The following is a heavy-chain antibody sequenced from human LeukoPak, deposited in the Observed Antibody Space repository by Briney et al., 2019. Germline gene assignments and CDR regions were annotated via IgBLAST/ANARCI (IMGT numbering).Heavy chain of an antibody. D-gene: IGHD1-1*01. CDR1: GYSISSGYY. V-gene: IGHV4-38-2*02. CDR3: AARTTGKGSLFDP. Sequence: SETLSLTCTVPGYSISSGYYWGWIRQPPGKGLEWIGSIYHSGSTYYNPSLKSRVTISVDTSKNQFSLKLSSVTAADTAVYYCAARTTGKGSLFDPWGQGTLVTVSS. CDR2: IYHSGST. J-gene: IGHJ5*02.